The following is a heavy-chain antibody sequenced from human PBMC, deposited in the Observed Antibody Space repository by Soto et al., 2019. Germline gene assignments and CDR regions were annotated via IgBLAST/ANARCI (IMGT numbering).Heavy chain of an antibody. CDR3: SSQSGSYDY. D-gene: IGHD1-26*01. V-gene: IGHV4-59*01. CDR2: IYYTGST. Sequence: QVELQESGPGLVKPSETLSRPCTGSGGSISYNYWSWIRQPPGKGLEWIGYIYYTGSTNYNPSLKGRVTRSVDTSKNQFSLKLSSVTAADTAVYYCSSQSGSYDYWGQGTLVTVSS. CDR1: GGSISYNY. J-gene: IGHJ4*02.